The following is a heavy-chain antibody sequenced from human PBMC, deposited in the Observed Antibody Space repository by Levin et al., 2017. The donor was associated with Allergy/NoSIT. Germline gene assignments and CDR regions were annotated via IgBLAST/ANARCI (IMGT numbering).Heavy chain of an antibody. J-gene: IGHJ6*02. V-gene: IGHV3-49*03. CDR3: TRGTYSSSWYGAKYYYYYYGMDV. Sequence: GGSLRLSCTASGFTFGDYAMSWFRQAPGKGLEWVGFIRSKAYGGTTEYAASVKGRFTISRDDSKSIAYLQMNSLKTEDTAVYYCTRGTYSSSWYGAKYYYYYYGMDVWGQGTTVTVSS. D-gene: IGHD6-13*01. CDR2: IRSKAYGGTT. CDR1: GFTFGDYA.